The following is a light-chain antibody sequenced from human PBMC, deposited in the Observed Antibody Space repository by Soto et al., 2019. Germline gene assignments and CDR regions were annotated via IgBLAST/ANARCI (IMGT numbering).Light chain of an antibody. CDR3: SSYTSSSTPYV. Sequence: QSALTQPASVSGSPGQSITISCTGTSSVVGGYNYVSWYQQHPGKAPKLMIYEVSNRPSGVSNRFSGSKSGNTASLTISGLXAEDEADYYCSSYTSSSTPYVFGTGTKVTVL. J-gene: IGLJ1*01. CDR1: SSVVGGYNY. V-gene: IGLV2-14*01. CDR2: EVS.